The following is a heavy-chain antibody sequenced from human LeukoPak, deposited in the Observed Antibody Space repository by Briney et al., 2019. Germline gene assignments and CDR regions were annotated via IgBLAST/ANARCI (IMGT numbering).Heavy chain of an antibody. CDR2: IKQDGSEK. J-gene: IGHJ3*02. V-gene: IGHV3-7*03. CDR1: GFTFRIDW. D-gene: IGHD2-21*02. CDR3: ASLVTAIRGGDIFGM. Sequence: GGSLRLSCAASGFTFRIDWMSWVRQAPGKGLEWVAMIKQDGSEKYYVDSVKGRFIISRDNAKNSLYLQMNSLRVEDTAVYYCASLVTAIRGGDIFGMWGQGTMVTVSS.